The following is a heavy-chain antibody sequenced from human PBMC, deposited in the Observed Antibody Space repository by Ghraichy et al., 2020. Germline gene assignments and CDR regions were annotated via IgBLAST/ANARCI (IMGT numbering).Heavy chain of an antibody. CDR3: ARDLTAPSFDT. CDR2: INPNNGAT. D-gene: IGHD5-18*01. CDR1: GYTFTAYY. V-gene: IGHV1-2*02. Sequence: ASVKVSCTASGYTFTAYYLHWVRQVPGQGLEWMGWINPNNGATKYAQKFQDRVTMTRDTSINTAYMGLRGLGSDDTAVYYCARDLTAPSFDTWGQGTLVTVFS. J-gene: IGHJ4*02.